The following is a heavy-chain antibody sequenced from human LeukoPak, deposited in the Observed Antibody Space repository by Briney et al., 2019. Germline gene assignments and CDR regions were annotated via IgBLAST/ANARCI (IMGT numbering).Heavy chain of an antibody. V-gene: IGHV4-34*01. D-gene: IGHD2-15*01. CDR3: ASSNCSGGSCYSGY. CDR1: GGSFSGYY. CDR2: INHSGST. Sequence: SETLSLTCAVYGGSFSGYYWSWIRQPPGKGLEWIGEINHSGSTNYNPSLKSRVTISVDTSENRFSLKLSSVTAADTAVYYCASSNCSGGSCYSGYWGQGTLVTVSS. J-gene: IGHJ4*02.